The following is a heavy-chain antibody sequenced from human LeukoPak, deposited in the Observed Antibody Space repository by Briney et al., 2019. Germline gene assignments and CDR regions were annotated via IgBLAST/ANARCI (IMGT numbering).Heavy chain of an antibody. CDR1: GYSFDYYW. Sequence: GESLNISCKASGYSFDYYWIAWVRQMPGKGLEWMGIIYPDDSDSTYSPSFQGQVTISVDKSINTAYLQWSSLKASNTAIYYCARVGSVTNFGVVSYYFDYWGQGTLVTLSS. CDR2: IYPDDSDS. J-gene: IGHJ4*02. V-gene: IGHV5-51*01. D-gene: IGHD3-3*01. CDR3: ARVGSVTNFGVVSYYFDY.